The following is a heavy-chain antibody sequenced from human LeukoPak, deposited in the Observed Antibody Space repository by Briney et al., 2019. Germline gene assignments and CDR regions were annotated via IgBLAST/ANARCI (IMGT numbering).Heavy chain of an antibody. CDR2: ISWNSGSI. Sequence: GRSLRLSCAASGFTFDDYAMHWVRQAPGKGLEWVPGISWNSGSIGYADSVKGRFTISRDNAKNSLYLQMNSLRAEDTALYYCAKSLDQLPTLESDAFDIWGQGTMVTVSS. CDR1: GFTFDDYA. CDR3: AKSLDQLPTLESDAFDI. V-gene: IGHV3-9*01. D-gene: IGHD2-2*01. J-gene: IGHJ3*02.